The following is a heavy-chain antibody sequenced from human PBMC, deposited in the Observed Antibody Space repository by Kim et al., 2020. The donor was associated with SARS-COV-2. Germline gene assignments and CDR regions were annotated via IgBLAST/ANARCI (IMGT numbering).Heavy chain of an antibody. V-gene: IGHV3-53*01. D-gene: IGHD6-19*01. CDR1: GFTVSSNN. CDR3: AREGAVAGHIDY. CDR2: IYSAGST. J-gene: IGHJ4*02. Sequence: GGSLRLSRVASGFTVSSNNMNWVRQDPGKGLEWVSLIYSAGSTYYADSVTGRFTISRDNSKNILYLQMNSLRAEDTAMYYCAREGAVAGHIDYWGQGTLVTVST.